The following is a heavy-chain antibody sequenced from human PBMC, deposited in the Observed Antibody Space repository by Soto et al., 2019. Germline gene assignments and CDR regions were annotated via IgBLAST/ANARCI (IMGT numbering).Heavy chain of an antibody. D-gene: IGHD6-13*01. CDR2: INPSGGST. CDR3: ARDIAAAGESYYYYGMDV. CDR1: GYTFTSYY. J-gene: IGHJ6*02. Sequence: RASVKVSCKASGYTFTSYYMHWVRQAPGQGLEWMGIINPSGGSTSYAQKFQGRVTMTRDTSTSTVYMELSSLRSEDTAVYYCARDIAAAGESYYYYGMDVWGQGTTVTVSS. V-gene: IGHV1-46*01.